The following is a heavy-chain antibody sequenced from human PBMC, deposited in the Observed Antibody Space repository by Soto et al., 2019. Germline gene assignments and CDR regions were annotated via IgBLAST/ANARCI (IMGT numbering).Heavy chain of an antibody. Sequence: QVQLVQSGADVKKPASSVKVSCKASGGTFSSYAISWVRQAPGQGLEWMGGIIPIFGTANYAQKFQGRVTITADESTSTAYMELSSLRSHDTAGYYCAFQGDGSGRVFRWFGPLGQGTPVTVSS. D-gene: IGHD3-10*01. CDR1: GGTFSSYA. CDR2: IIPIFGTA. V-gene: IGHV1-69*01. CDR3: AFQGDGSGRVFRWFGP. J-gene: IGHJ5*02.